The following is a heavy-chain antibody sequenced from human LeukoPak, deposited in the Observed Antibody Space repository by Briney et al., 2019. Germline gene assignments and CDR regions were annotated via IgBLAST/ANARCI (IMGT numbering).Heavy chain of an antibody. V-gene: IGHV4-34*01. D-gene: IGHD3-10*01. CDR3: ARRIPYYYGSGIDY. Sequence: SETLSLTCTVSGGSISSYYWSWIRQPPGKGLEWLGEINHSGSTNYNPSLKSRVTISVDTSKNQFSLKLSSVTAADTAVYYCARRIPYYYGSGIDYWGQGTLVTVSS. J-gene: IGHJ4*02. CDR1: GGSISSYY. CDR2: INHSGST.